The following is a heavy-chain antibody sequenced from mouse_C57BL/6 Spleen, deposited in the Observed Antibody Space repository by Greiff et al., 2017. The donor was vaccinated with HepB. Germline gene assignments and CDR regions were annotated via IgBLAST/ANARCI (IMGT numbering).Heavy chain of an antibody. CDR1: GYPITSGYY. CDR3: AREKDYYGSWFAY. J-gene: IGHJ3*01. V-gene: IGHV3-6*01. Sequence: ESGPGLVKPSQSLSLTCSVSGYPITSGYYWNWIRHFPGNKLEWMGYIRYDGSNNYNPSLKKQISITRDTSKNQFFLKLNSVTTEDTATYYCAREKDYYGSWFAYWGQGTLVTVSA. D-gene: IGHD1-2*01. CDR2: IRYDGSN.